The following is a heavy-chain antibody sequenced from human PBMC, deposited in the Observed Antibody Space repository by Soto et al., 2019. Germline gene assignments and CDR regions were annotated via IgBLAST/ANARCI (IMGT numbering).Heavy chain of an antibody. Sequence: QVQLVESGGGVVQPGRSLRLSCAASGFTFSSYGMHWVRQAPGKGLEWVAVIWYDGSNKYYADSVKGRFTISRDNSKNTLYLQMNSLRAEDTAVYYCARVWDDYGAFDYWGQGTLVTVSS. J-gene: IGHJ4*02. CDR2: IWYDGSNK. V-gene: IGHV3-33*01. CDR3: ARVWDDYGAFDY. D-gene: IGHD4-17*01. CDR1: GFTFSSYG.